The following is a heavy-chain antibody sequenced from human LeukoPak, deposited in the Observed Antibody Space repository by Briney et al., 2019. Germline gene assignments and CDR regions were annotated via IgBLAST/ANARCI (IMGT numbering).Heavy chain of an antibody. CDR1: GVSMTIGGYY. J-gene: IGHJ2*01. V-gene: IGHV4-61*02. CDR3: ARLYGRYHRYFDL. D-gene: IGHD1-14*01. Sequence: SETLSLTCTVSGVSMTIGGYYWTWIRQPAGKGLEWLGRVFTSGKTDYNPSLKSRVTISVDTSKNQFSLKLSSVTAADTAVYYCARLYGRYHRYFDLWGRGTLVTVSS. CDR2: VFTSGKT.